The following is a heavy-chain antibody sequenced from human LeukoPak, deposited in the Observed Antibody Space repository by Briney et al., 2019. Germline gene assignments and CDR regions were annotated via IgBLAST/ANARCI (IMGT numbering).Heavy chain of an antibody. D-gene: IGHD6-19*01. CDR2: ISYDGGNK. J-gene: IGHJ4*02. Sequence: PGGSLRLSCAASGSTFSYYAMHWVRQAPGKGLEWVAVISYDGGNKYYTDSVKGRFTISRDNSKNTLYLQMNSLRPEDTAMYYCARDGTLDSSGWVSAPPFDYWGQGTLVTVSS. CDR1: GSTFSYYA. CDR3: ARDGTLDSSGWVSAPPFDY. V-gene: IGHV3-30*04.